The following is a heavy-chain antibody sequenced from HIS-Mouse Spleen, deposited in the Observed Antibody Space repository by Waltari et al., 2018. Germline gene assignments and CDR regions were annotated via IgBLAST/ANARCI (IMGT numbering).Heavy chain of an antibody. CDR3: AREIPYSSSWYDWYFDL. J-gene: IGHJ2*01. D-gene: IGHD6-13*01. Sequence: QLQLQESGPGLVKPSETLSLTCTVSGGSISSSSSYWGGVRQPPGKGLEWIGSNYYSGSTYYNPSLKSRVTISVDTSKNQFSLKLSSVTAADTAVYYCAREIPYSSSWYDWYFDLWGRGTLVTVSS. CDR1: GGSISSSSSY. V-gene: IGHV4-39*07. CDR2: NYYSGST.